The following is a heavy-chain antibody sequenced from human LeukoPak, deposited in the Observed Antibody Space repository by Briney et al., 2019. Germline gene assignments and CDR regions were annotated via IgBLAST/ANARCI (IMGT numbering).Heavy chain of an antibody. CDR3: ATPHDIYDSSGYAS. D-gene: IGHD3-22*01. Sequence: GGFLRLSCAASGFTFSSYSMSWVRQAPGKGLEWVSAISGSGGSTYYADSVKGRFTISRDNSKNTLYLQMNSLRAEDTAVYYCATPHDIYDSSGYASWGQGTLVTVSS. V-gene: IGHV3-23*01. J-gene: IGHJ4*02. CDR2: ISGSGGST. CDR1: GFTFSSYS.